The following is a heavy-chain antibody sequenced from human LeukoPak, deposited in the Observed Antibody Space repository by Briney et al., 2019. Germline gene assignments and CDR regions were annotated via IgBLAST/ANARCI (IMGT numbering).Heavy chain of an antibody. CDR2: ISSRSSSI. V-gene: IGHV3-21*01. J-gene: IGHJ4*02. Sequence: KPGGSLRLSCAASGFTFSSYSMNWVRQAPGKGLEWVSSISSRSSSIYYADSVKGRFTISRDTAKNSLYLQMNSLRVEDTAVYYCARDIRWIQLWSGLDYWGQGTLVTVSS. CDR3: ARDIRWIQLWSGLDY. CDR1: GFTFSSYS. D-gene: IGHD5-18*01.